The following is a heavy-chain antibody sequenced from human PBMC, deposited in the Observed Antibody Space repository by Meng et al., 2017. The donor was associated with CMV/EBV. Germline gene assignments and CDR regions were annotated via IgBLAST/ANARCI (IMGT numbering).Heavy chain of an antibody. Sequence: GESLKISCAASGFTFSCYAMSWVRQASGKGLEWVSAISGSGGSTYYADSVKGRFTISRDNSKNTLYLQLNSLRAEDTAVYYCAKRTIAAARNWFDPWGQGTLVTVSS. V-gene: IGHV3-23*01. CDR2: ISGSGGST. CDR1: GFTFSCYA. D-gene: IGHD6-6*01. CDR3: AKRTIAAARNWFDP. J-gene: IGHJ5*02.